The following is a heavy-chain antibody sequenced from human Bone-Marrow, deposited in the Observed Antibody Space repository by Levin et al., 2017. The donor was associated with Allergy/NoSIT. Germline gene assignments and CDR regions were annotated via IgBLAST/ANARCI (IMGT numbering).Heavy chain of an antibody. CDR2: ISYDGSNK. CDR3: ARAPYTPIVVFDY. D-gene: IGHD1-26*01. J-gene: IGHJ4*02. CDR1: GFTFSTYA. Sequence: QPGGSLRLSCAASGFTFSTYAMHWVRQAPGKGLEWVAVISYDGSNKYYADSVKGRFTISRDNSKNTLFLQMNSLRTEDTAVYYCARAPYTPIVVFDYWGQGTLVTVSS. V-gene: IGHV3-30-3*01.